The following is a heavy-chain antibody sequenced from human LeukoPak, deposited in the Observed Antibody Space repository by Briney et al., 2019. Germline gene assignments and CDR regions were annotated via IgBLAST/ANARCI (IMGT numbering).Heavy chain of an antibody. CDR1: GYTFTGYY. Sequence: ASVKVSCKASGYTFTGYYMHWVRQAPGQGLEWMGWINPNSGGTNYAQKFQGRVTMTRDTSISTAYMELSRLRSDDTAVYYCARAPDSSSYYSNWFDPWGQGTLVTVSS. CDR3: ARAPDSSSYYSNWFDP. V-gene: IGHV1-2*02. J-gene: IGHJ5*02. D-gene: IGHD3-22*01. CDR2: INPNSGGT.